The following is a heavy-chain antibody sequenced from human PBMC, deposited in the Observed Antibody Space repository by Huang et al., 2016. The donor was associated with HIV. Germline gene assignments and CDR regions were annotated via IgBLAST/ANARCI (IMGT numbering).Heavy chain of an antibody. D-gene: IGHD5-18*01. Sequence: QVQLVESGGGVVKPGRSLRLYWAASGFPFNHHAMHWFRQAPGKVLDWVAVISNDGRNNYYADSGKGRFTISRDSSKSNLFLHMNSLRTEDTAVYYCARAKDTWDAYDIWGQGTMVIVSS. V-gene: IGHV3-30*04. CDR3: ARAKDTWDAYDI. CDR1: GFPFNHHA. J-gene: IGHJ3*02. CDR2: ISNDGRNN.